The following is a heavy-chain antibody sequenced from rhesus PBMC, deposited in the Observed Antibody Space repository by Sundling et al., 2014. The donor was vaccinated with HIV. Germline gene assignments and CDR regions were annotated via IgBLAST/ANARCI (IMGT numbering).Heavy chain of an antibody. J-gene: IGHJ3*01. CDR1: GGSISDGYG. CDR3: ATYIILISTTPNEAFDF. Sequence: QVQLQESGPGLLKPAETLSLTCAVSGGSISDGYGWTWIRQPPGKGLEWIGYIYGSGGRIYYNPSLKSRVTISTDTSKDHFSLNLNSVTAADTAIYYCATYIILISTTPNEAFDFWGQGLRVTVSS. CDR2: IYGSGGRI. D-gene: IGHD3-3*01. V-gene: IGHV4-106*01.